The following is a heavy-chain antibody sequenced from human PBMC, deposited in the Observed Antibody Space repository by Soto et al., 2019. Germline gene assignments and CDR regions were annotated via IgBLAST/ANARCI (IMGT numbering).Heavy chain of an antibody. J-gene: IGHJ6*03. CDR3: ARKGGWYVLPYYYYYMDV. D-gene: IGHD3-16*01. Sequence: SETLSLTCAVYGGSFSGYYWSWIRQPPGKGLEWIGEINHSGSTNYNPSLKSRVTISVDTSKNQFSLKLSSVTAADTAVYYCARKGGWYVLPYYYYYMDVWGKGTTVTVSS. CDR2: INHSGST. V-gene: IGHV4-34*01. CDR1: GGSFSGYY.